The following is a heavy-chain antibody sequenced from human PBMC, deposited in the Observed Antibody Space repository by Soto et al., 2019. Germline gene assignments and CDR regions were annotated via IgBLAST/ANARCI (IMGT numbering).Heavy chain of an antibody. CDR3: ARDLQDIVLVPASPFPGMDV. CDR1: GGSISSSNW. V-gene: IGHV4-4*02. CDR2: TYHVGIP. D-gene: IGHD2-2*01. J-gene: IGHJ6*02. Sequence: PSETLSLTCTVSGGSISSSNWWTWVRQAPGKGLEWIGETYHVGIPSYNPSLKGRVSISVDKSNNQFSLKLSSVTAADTAVYYWARDLQDIVLVPASPFPGMDVWGQGTTVTVSS.